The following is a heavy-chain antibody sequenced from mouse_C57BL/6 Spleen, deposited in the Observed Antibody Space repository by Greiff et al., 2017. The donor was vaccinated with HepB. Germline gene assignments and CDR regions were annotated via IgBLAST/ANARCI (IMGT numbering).Heavy chain of an antibody. D-gene: IGHD1-1*01. Sequence: QVQLQQSGAELARPGASVKMSCKASGYTFTSYTMHWVKQRPGQGLEWIGYINPSSGYTKYNQKFKDKATLTADKSSSTAYMQLSSLTSEDSAVYYCARYPLITTVPLYAMDYWGQGTSVTVSS. J-gene: IGHJ4*01. CDR2: INPSSGYT. V-gene: IGHV1-4*01. CDR3: ARYPLITTVPLYAMDY. CDR1: GYTFTSYT.